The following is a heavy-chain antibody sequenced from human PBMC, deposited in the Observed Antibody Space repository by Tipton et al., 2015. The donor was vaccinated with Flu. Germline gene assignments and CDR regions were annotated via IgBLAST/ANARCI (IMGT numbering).Heavy chain of an antibody. V-gene: IGHV3-33*01. CDR2: IWYDGSNK. Sequence: SLRLSCAASGFDFSSYGMHWVRQAPGKGLEWVAVIWYDGSNKNYRDSVKGRFTISRDNAMKTLYLHMNSLRAEDTATYYCARDEGVVVYYNGMDVWGQGTTVTVSS. CDR1: GFDFSSYG. CDR3: ARDEGVVVYYNGMDV. D-gene: IGHD2-15*01. J-gene: IGHJ6*02.